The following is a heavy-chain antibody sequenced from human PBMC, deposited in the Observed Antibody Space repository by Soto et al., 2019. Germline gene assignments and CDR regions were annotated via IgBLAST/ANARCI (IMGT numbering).Heavy chain of an antibody. CDR2: ISYDGSNK. Sequence: QVQLVESGGGVVQPGRSLRLSCAASGFTFSSYAMHWVRQAPGKGLEWVAVISYDGSNKYYADSVKGRFTISRDNSKNTLYLEMNSLRAEDTAVYYCARDIVATIPLLWYYYYYGMDVWGQGPTVTVSS. CDR3: ARDIVATIPLLWYYYYYGMDV. D-gene: IGHD5-12*01. J-gene: IGHJ6*02. CDR1: GFTFSSYA. V-gene: IGHV3-30-3*01.